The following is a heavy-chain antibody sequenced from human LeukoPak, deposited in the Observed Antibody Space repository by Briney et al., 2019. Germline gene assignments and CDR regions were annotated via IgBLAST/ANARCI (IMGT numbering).Heavy chain of an antibody. D-gene: IGHD5-18*01. CDR3: ARGGRHSYGPRPFDY. CDR1: GGSFSGYY. V-gene: IGHV4-34*01. Sequence: SETLSLTCAVYGGSFSGYYWSWIRQPPGKGLEWIGEINHSGSTNYNPPLKSRVTISVDTSKNQFSLKLSSVTAADTAVYYCARGGRHSYGPRPFDYWGQGTLVTVSS. J-gene: IGHJ4*02. CDR2: INHSGST.